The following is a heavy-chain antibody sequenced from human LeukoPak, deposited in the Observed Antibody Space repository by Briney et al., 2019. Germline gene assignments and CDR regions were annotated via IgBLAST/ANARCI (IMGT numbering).Heavy chain of an antibody. CDR2: IYYSGST. CDR1: GGSISSYY. D-gene: IGHD3-9*01. CDR3: ARVLLRYFDWLSQNAFDI. Sequence: PSETLSLTCTVSGGSISSYYWSWIRQPPGKGLEWIGSIYYSGSTYYNPSLKSRVTISVDTSKNQFSLKLSSVTAADTAVYYCARVLLRYFDWLSQNAFDIWGQGTMVTVSS. V-gene: IGHV4-59*12. J-gene: IGHJ3*02.